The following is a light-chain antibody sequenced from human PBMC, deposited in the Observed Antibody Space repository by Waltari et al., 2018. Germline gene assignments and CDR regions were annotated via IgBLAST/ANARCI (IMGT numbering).Light chain of an antibody. CDR1: SGINVGPYR. Sequence: QAVLTQPSSLSASPGASASLTCTLRSGINVGPYRIYWYQQRPGSPPQYLLRYKSDSGKQQGSGVPSRFSGSKEASANAGILLISGLQSEDGADYYCMIWHNSDVVFGGGTKLTVL. CDR2: YKSDSGK. V-gene: IGLV5-45*03. J-gene: IGLJ2*01. CDR3: MIWHNSDVV.